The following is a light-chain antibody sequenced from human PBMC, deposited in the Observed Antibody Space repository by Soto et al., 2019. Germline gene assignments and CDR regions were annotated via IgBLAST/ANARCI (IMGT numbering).Light chain of an antibody. J-gene: IGLJ2*01. CDR2: DVS. V-gene: IGLV2-14*03. CDR3: SSYTSRSTLGV. CDR1: NSDIGGYNY. Sequence: QSALTQPASVSGSPGQSITISCTGTNSDIGGYNYVSWYQQHPGKAPKLMIYDVSNWPSGVSYRFSGSKSGNTASLTISGLQAEDEADYYCSSYTSRSTLGVFGGGTQLTVL.